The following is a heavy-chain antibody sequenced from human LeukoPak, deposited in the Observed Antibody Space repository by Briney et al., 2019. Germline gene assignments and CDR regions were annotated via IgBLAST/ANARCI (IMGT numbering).Heavy chain of an antibody. CDR1: GYSFTSYW. Sequence: GESLKISCKGSGYSFTSYWIGWVRQMPGKRLGGMGIIYPGDSDTRYSPSFQGQVTVTADKSISTAYLQWSSLKASDSAMYYCARRPAGSSSWSLGYWGQGTLVTVSS. D-gene: IGHD6-13*01. J-gene: IGHJ4*02. V-gene: IGHV5-51*01. CDR2: IYPGDSDT. CDR3: ARRPAGSSSWSLGY.